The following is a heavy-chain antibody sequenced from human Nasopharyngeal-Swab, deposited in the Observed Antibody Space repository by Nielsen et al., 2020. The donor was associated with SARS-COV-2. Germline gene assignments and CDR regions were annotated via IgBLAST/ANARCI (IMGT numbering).Heavy chain of an antibody. Sequence: SQTLSLTCAVYGGSFSGYYWSWIRQPPGKGLEWIGEINHSGSTNYNPSLKCRVTISVDTSKNQFSLKLSSVTAADTAVYYCAGPMTTVTTGLFDPWGQGTLVTVSS. CDR3: AGPMTTVTTGLFDP. D-gene: IGHD4-17*01. V-gene: IGHV4-34*01. CDR2: INHSGST. CDR1: GGSFSGYY. J-gene: IGHJ5*02.